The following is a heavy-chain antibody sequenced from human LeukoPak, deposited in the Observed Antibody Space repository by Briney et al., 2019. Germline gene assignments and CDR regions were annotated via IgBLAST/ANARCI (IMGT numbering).Heavy chain of an antibody. V-gene: IGHV4-4*02. CDR1: GGSFSHSNW. Sequence: SETLSLTCAVSGGSFSHSNWWTWVRQSPGKGLEWIGEINHSGSTNYNPSLKSRVTISVDTSKNQFSLKLSSVTAADTAVYYCAPRDYDFWSGYYSWGQGTLVTVSS. J-gene: IGHJ4*02. CDR2: INHSGST. CDR3: APRDYDFWSGYYS. D-gene: IGHD3-3*01.